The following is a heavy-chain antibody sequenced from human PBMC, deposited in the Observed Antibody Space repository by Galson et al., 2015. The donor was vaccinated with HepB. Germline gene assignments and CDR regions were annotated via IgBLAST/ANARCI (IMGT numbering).Heavy chain of an antibody. D-gene: IGHD6-13*01. V-gene: IGHV3-21*01. J-gene: IGHJ4*02. Sequence: SLRLSCAASGFTFSSYSMNWVRQAPGKGLEWVSSISSSSSYIYYADSVKGRFTISRDNAKNSLYLQMNSLRAEDTAVYYCASSIAAAVDYGDYFDYWGQGTLVTVSS. CDR1: GFTFSSYS. CDR2: ISSSSSYI. CDR3: ASSIAAAVDYGDYFDY.